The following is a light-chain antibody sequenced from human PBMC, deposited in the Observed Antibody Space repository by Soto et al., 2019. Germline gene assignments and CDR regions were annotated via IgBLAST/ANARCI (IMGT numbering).Light chain of an antibody. Sequence: DIVMTQSPDSLAVSLGERATTNCKSSQSVLYSSNNKNYFAWYQQKPGQPPKLLIYWASTRESGVPDRFSGSGSGTDFTLTISSLQAEDVAVYYCQQYYSTPLTFGGGTKVEIK. CDR3: QQYYSTPLT. CDR2: WAS. CDR1: QSVLYSSNNKNY. J-gene: IGKJ4*01. V-gene: IGKV4-1*01.